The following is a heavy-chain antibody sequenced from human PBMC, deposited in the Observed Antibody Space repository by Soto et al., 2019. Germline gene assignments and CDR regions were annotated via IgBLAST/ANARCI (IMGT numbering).Heavy chain of an antibody. CDR3: AIGYCSSTSCYVYDY. V-gene: IGHV1-24*01. Sequence: XAVKVSCTVSGYTLTELSRHWVRQAPGKGLEWMGGFDPEDGETIYAQKFQGRVTMTEDTSTDTAYMELSSLRSEDTAVYYCAIGYCSSTSCYVYDYWGQGTLVTVSS. CDR1: GYTLTELS. D-gene: IGHD2-2*01. J-gene: IGHJ4*02. CDR2: FDPEDGET.